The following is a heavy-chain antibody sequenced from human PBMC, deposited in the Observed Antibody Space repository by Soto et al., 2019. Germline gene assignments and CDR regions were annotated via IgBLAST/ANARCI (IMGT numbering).Heavy chain of an antibody. V-gene: IGHV4-30-4*01. Sequence: SETLSLTCTVSGGSISSGDYYWSWIRQPPGKGLEWIGYIYYSGSTYYNPSLKSRVTISVDTSKNQFSLKLSSVTAADTAVYYCARGRMAAAGIVEVHIYFDYWGQGTLVTVSS. D-gene: IGHD6-13*01. CDR1: GGSISSGDYY. CDR3: ARGRMAAAGIVEVHIYFDY. CDR2: IYYSGST. J-gene: IGHJ4*02.